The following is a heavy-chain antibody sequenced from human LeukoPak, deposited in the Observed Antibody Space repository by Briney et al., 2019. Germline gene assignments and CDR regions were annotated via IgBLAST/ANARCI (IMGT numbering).Heavy chain of an antibody. V-gene: IGHV4-34*01. CDR2: INHSGST. CDR1: GGSLNDYY. D-gene: IGHD6-13*01. CDR3: ARDIAAAGPWYFDL. Sequence: SESLSLTCALYGGSLNDYYWSWIRQTPGKVLEWIGEINHSGSTNYTPSLKSRVTISVDTSKNQYSLRLNSVTAADTAVYYCARDIAAAGPWYFDLWGRGTLVTVA. J-gene: IGHJ2*01.